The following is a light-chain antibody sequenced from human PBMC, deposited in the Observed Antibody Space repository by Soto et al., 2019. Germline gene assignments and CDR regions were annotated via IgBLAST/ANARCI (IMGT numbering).Light chain of an antibody. Sequence: EIVLTQSPGNLSLSPGERATLSCRASQSVSSSYLAWYQQKPGQAPRLLIYGASSRATGIPDRLSGSGSGTDFTFTISRLEPEDFAVYYCQQYGSSPTFGQATKVEIK. CDR3: QQYGSSPT. CDR2: GAS. V-gene: IGKV3-20*01. J-gene: IGKJ1*01. CDR1: QSVSSSY.